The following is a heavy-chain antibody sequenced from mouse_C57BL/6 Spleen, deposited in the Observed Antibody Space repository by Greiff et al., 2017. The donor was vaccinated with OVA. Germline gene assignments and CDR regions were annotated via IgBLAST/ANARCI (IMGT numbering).Heavy chain of an antibody. Sequence: QVQLQQPGAELVRPGSSVKLSCKASGYTFTSYWMDWVKQRPGQGLEWIGNIYPSDSETHYNQKFKDKATLTVDKSSSTAYMQLSSLTSEDSAVYYCARRITTVYYFDNWGQGTTLTVSS. CDR1: GYTFTSYW. CDR2: IYPSDSET. J-gene: IGHJ2*01. V-gene: IGHV1-61*01. CDR3: ARRITTVYYFDN. D-gene: IGHD1-1*01.